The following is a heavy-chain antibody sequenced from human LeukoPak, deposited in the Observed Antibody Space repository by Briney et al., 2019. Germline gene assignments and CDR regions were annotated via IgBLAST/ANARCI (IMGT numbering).Heavy chain of an antibody. J-gene: IGHJ5*02. CDR2: INPNSGGT. CDR1: GYTFTGYY. CDR3: ARGHTPPNWNDGGYNWFDP. D-gene: IGHD1-1*01. V-gene: IGHV1-2*02. Sequence: ASVKVSCKASGYTFTGYYMHWVRQAPGQGLEWMGWINPNSGGTNYAQKFQGRVTMTRDTSISTAYMELSRLRSDDTAVYYCARGHTPPNWNDGGYNWFDPWGQGTLVTVSS.